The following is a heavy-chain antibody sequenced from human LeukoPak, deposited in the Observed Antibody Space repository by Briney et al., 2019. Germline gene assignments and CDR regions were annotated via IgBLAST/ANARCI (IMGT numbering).Heavy chain of an antibody. CDR1: GGSFSGYY. D-gene: IGHD3-10*01. J-gene: IGHJ4*02. CDR2: INHSGST. Sequence: PSETLSLTCAVYGGSFSGYYWSWIRQPPGKGLEWIGEINHSGSTNYNPSLKSRVTISVDTSKNQFSLKLSSVTAADTAVYYCARRPILTMVRGVKYFDYWGQGTLVTVSS. CDR3: ARRPILTMVRGVKYFDY. V-gene: IGHV4-34*01.